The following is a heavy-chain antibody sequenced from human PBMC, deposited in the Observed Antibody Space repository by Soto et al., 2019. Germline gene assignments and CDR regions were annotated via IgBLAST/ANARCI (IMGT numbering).Heavy chain of an antibody. V-gene: IGHV4-4*02. D-gene: IGHD2-15*01. J-gene: IGHJ5*02. CDR2: IYHSGST. CDR3: ARELVVAATGRDP. Sequence: SETLSLTCAVSGGSISSSNWWRWVRQPPGKGLEWIGEIYHSGSTNYNPSLKSRVTISVDKSKNQFSLKLSSVTAADPAGYYWARELVVAATGRDPWGKAPLVTVS. CDR1: GGSISSSNW.